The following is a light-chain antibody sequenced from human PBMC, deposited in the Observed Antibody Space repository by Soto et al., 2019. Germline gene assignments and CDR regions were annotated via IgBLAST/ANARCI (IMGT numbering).Light chain of an antibody. CDR2: SAS. V-gene: IGKV3-15*01. CDR1: QTLDNT. CDR3: QQYKDVPFT. J-gene: IGKJ2*01. Sequence: ETIMTQSPATLSVSPGDRATLSCRASQTLDNTLAWYQQRPGQAPTLLIYSASTRATGVPPRFSGSGSGTEFTLTIDSLQSEDFAMYSCQQYKDVPFTFGQGTNLEIK.